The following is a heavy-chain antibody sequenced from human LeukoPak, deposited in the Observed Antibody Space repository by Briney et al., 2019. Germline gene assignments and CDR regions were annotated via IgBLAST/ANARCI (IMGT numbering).Heavy chain of an antibody. CDR3: AREESGGYFDY. Sequence: ASVKVSCKASGFTFTNYYMRWVRQAPGQGLEWMGLISPTGSSTNYAQKFRGRVTMTRHTSTTTVYMELSSLRSEDTAVYYCAREESGGYFDYWGQGTLVTVSS. CDR2: ISPTGSST. D-gene: IGHD2-8*02. J-gene: IGHJ4*02. CDR1: GFTFTNYY. V-gene: IGHV1-46*01.